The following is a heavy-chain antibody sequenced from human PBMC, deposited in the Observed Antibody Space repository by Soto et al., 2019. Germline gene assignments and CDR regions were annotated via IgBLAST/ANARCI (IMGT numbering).Heavy chain of an antibody. CDR1: GFAVSSKY. CDR3: VQTTGWPGFDF. Sequence: EVQLVESGGGLIQPGGSLRLSCAASGFAVSSKYMTWVRQAPGKGLEWVSVIYGGGTTYYADSVKGRFTISRDTSKNTLLLQMNRLRARGPGVYYCVQTTGWPGFDFWGQGTLVTVSS. J-gene: IGHJ4*02. V-gene: IGHV3-53*01. D-gene: IGHD6-19*01. CDR2: IYGGGTT.